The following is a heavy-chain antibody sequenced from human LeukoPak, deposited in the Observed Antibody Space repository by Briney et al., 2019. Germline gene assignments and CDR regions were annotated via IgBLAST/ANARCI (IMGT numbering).Heavy chain of an antibody. CDR1: GYTFTSYY. CDR3: ARDAARSCPTPGCQPLLSDDAFDI. CDR2: INPSGGST. V-gene: IGHV1-46*01. J-gene: IGHJ3*02. D-gene: IGHD2-21*02. Sequence: GASVKVSCKASGYTFTSYYMHWVRQAPGQGLEWMGIINPSGGSTSYAQKFQGRVTMTTDTSTSTAYMEPRSLRSDDTAVYYCARDAARSCPTPGCQPLLSDDAFDIWGQGTMVTVSS.